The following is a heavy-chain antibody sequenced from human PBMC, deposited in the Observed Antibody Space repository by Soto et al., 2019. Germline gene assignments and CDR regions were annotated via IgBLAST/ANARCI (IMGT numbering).Heavy chain of an antibody. CDR1: GYTFTSYG. J-gene: IGHJ6*02. Sequence: ASVKVSCKASGYTFTSYGISWVRQAPGQGLEWMGWISAYNGNTNYAQKLQGRVTMTTDTSTSTAYMELRSLRSDDTAVYYCARELSITMVRGVIITPHYYYGMDVWGQGTTVTVSS. D-gene: IGHD3-10*01. CDR3: ARELSITMVRGVIITPHYYYGMDV. V-gene: IGHV1-18*01. CDR2: ISAYNGNT.